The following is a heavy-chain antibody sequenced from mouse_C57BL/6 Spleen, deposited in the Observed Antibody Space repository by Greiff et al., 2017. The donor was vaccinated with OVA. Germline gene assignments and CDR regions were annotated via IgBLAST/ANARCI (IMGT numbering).Heavy chain of an antibody. J-gene: IGHJ2*01. V-gene: IGHV5-16*01. D-gene: IGHD2-5*01. CDR3: ARDHSNYFDY. Sequence: EVKVVESEGGLVQPGSSMKLSCTASGFTFSDYYMAWVRQVPEKGLEWVANINYDGSSTYYLDSLKSRFIISRDNAKNILYLQMSSLKSEDTATYYCARDHSNYFDYWGQGTTLTVSS. CDR1: GFTFSDYY. CDR2: INYDGSST.